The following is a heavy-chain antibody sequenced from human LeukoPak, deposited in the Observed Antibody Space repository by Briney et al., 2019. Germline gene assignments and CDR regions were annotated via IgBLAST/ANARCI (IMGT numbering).Heavy chain of an antibody. CDR2: IYLSGNT. CDR1: GGSISSSNW. D-gene: IGHD3-22*01. V-gene: IGHV4-4*02. Sequence: PSGTLSLTCAVSGGSISSSNWWSWVRQPPGKGLEWIGEIYLSGNTNYNPSLKSRVTILVDKSKNQFSLKLTSVTAADTAVYYCASGYDSSGYWYYFDYWGQGTLVTVSS. CDR3: ASGYDSSGYWYYFDY. J-gene: IGHJ4*02.